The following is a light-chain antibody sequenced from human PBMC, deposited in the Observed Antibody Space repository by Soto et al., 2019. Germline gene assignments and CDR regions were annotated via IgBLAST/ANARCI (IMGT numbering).Light chain of an antibody. V-gene: IGKV3-20*01. J-gene: IGKJ4*01. CDR1: QTIISHY. CDR2: MTS. CDR3: QQYGSSPRPT. Sequence: EIVLTQSPGTLSLSPGERATLSCRASQTIISHYLAWYQQKPGQAPRLLIFMTSKRATGIPDRFSGSGSGTDFTLTINRLEPEDFAVYYCQQYGSSPRPTFGGGSKVEIK.